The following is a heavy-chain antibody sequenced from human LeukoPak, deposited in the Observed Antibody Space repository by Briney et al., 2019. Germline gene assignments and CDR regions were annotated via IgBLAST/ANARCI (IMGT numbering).Heavy chain of an antibody. CDR2: IYYSGST. Sequence: SETLSLTCSVSGGSITSYYWSWIRQPPGKGLEWIGYIYYSGSTNYNPSLKSRVTIAVDTSKNQFSPKLSSVTAADTAVYYCAREGVDWNHSVYYFDYWGQGTLVTVSS. V-gene: IGHV4-59*01. CDR1: GGSITSYY. J-gene: IGHJ4*02. CDR3: AREGVDWNHSVYYFDY. D-gene: IGHD1-1*01.